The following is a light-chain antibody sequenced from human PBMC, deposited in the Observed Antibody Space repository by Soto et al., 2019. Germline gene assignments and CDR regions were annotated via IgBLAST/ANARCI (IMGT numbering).Light chain of an antibody. CDR1: QSISRT. CDR2: GAS. J-gene: IGKJ3*01. V-gene: IGKV3-15*01. CDR3: QQRSNWPEGFT. Sequence: EILMTQSPATLSVSPGEGLTLSCRASQSISRTLAWYQQRPGQAPRLLIYGASSRATGVPARFSGSGSGTEFTLTISSLQSEDFAVYYCQQRSNWPEGFTFGPGTKVDIK.